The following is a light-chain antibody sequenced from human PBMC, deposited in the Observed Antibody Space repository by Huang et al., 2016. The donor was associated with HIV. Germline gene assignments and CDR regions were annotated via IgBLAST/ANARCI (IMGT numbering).Light chain of an antibody. Sequence: DIQMTQSPSSLSASVGDRVTISCRASQSIRKFLNWYQQKPGEAPKLLMHSSSSLLSGLPSRCSGSGSGTDFPLTITSLQPEYFATYYCQQTDNTPRTFGQGTKVVIK. V-gene: IGKV1-39*01. CDR3: QQTDNTPRT. CDR1: QSIRKF. CDR2: SSS. J-gene: IGKJ1*01.